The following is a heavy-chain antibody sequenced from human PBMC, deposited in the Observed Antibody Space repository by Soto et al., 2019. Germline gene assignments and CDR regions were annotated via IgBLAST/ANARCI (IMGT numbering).Heavy chain of an antibody. CDR2: TYYRSKWYN. D-gene: IGHD2-8*01. CDR1: GDSDSSNSAA. V-gene: IGHV6-1*01. CDR3: ARELYGTPNYGMDV. Sequence: SPTLSLTGAISGDSDSSNSAAWNWIRQSPSRGLEWLGRTYYRSKWYNDYAVSVKSRITINPDTSKNQFSLQLNSVTPEDTAGYYYARELYGTPNYGMDVWGQGTTVTVSS. J-gene: IGHJ6*02.